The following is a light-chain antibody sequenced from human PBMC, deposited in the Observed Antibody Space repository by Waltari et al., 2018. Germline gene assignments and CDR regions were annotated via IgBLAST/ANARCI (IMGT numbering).Light chain of an antibody. CDR2: GAS. V-gene: IGKV3-15*01. Sequence: EIVMTQSPATLSVSPGERATLSCRASQSVSSNLAGYQQKPGPAPRPLIYGASTRATGIPARFSCSGSGTEFTLTISSLQSEDFAVYYCQQYSHWPRTFGQGTKV. J-gene: IGKJ1*01. CDR3: QQYSHWPRT. CDR1: QSVSSN.